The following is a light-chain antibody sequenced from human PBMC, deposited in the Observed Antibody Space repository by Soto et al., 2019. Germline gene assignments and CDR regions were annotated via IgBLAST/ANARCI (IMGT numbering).Light chain of an antibody. CDR3: QQYGSSRT. Sequence: DIVMTQSPGTLSLSPGARATLSCRASQSVTSSDLAWYQQKPGQAPRLLIYGASNRATGIPDRFSGSGSGTDFSLTISRLEPEDFAVYYCQQYGSSRTFGQGTKVEIK. CDR2: GAS. V-gene: IGKV3-20*01. J-gene: IGKJ1*01. CDR1: QSVTSSD.